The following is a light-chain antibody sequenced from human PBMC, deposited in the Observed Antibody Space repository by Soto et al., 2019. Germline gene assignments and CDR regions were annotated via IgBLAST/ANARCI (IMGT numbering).Light chain of an antibody. CDR3: CSYAGSYTYL. CDR2: DVS. J-gene: IGLJ1*01. CDR1: SSDVGSYNH. Sequence: QSALTQPRSVSGSPGQSVTISCTGTSSDVGSYNHVSWYQHHPGKAPKVMIYDVSKRPSGVPDRFSGSKSGNTASLTISGLQAEDEADYHCCSYAGSYTYLFGTGTKLTVL. V-gene: IGLV2-11*01.